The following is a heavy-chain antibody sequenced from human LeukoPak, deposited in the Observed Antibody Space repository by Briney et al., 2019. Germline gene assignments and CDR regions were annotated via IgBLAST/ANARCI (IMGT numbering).Heavy chain of an antibody. D-gene: IGHD2-15*01. Sequence: GGSLRLSCAASGFIVSSRAMSWVRQAPGKGLEWLSSITNNAGKTYYAASVKGRFTISRDESQNTVYLAMSSLRVEDTAVYYCAKDHPSDGWPTFEYWGQGILVTVSS. V-gene: IGHV3-23*01. CDR2: ITNNAGKT. CDR3: AKDHPSDGWPTFEY. CDR1: GFIVSSRA. J-gene: IGHJ4*02.